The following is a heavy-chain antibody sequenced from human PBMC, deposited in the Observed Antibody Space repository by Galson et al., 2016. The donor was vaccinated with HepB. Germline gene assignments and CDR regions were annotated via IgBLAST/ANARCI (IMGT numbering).Heavy chain of an antibody. D-gene: IGHD2-15*01. Sequence: SLRLSCAASGFTFSSYWMHWVRQAPGKGLVWVSRINSDGSSSSYADSVKGRFTISRDNAKNTLYLQMNSLRAEDTAVYSCARDRVPAILVDVDAFDIWGQGTMVTVSS. CDR2: INSDGSSS. J-gene: IGHJ3*02. CDR3: ARDRVPAILVDVDAFDI. CDR1: GFTFSSYW. V-gene: IGHV3-74*01.